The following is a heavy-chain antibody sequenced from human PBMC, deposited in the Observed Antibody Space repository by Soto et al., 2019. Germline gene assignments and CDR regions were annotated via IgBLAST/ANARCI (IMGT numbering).Heavy chain of an antibody. J-gene: IGHJ3*02. CDR3: AKDLRAVAGTKDAFDI. D-gene: IGHD6-19*01. CDR1: GFTFSSYA. V-gene: IGHV3-23*01. CDR2: ISGSGGST. Sequence: GGSLRLSCAASGFTFSSYAMSWVRQAPGKGLEWVSAISGSGGSTYYADSVKGRFTISRDNSKNTLYLQMNSLRAEDTAVYYCAKDLRAVAGTKDAFDIWGQGTMVTVSS.